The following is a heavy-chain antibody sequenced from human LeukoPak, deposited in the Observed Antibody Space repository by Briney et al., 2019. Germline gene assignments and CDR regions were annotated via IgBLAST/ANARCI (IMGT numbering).Heavy chain of an antibody. D-gene: IGHD6-19*01. Sequence: ASVKVSCKASGYTFTTYGISWVRQAPGQGLEWMGWINTNTGNPTYAQGFTGRFVFSLDTSASTAYLQISSLKAEDTAVYYCARAVSGWYGHYWGQGTLVTVSS. CDR3: ARAVSGWYGHY. CDR2: INTNTGNP. J-gene: IGHJ4*02. CDR1: GYTFTTYG. V-gene: IGHV7-4-1*02.